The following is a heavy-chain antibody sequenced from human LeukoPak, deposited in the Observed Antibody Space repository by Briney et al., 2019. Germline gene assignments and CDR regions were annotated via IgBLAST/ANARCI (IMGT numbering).Heavy chain of an antibody. J-gene: IGHJ5*02. CDR3: ASSSGSTLGWFDP. Sequence: PGGSLRLSCGASGFTFSSYAMSWVRQAPGKGLEWVSAISGSGGSTYYADSVKGRFTISRDNSKNTLYLQMNSLRAEDTAVYYCASSSGSTLGWFDPWGQGTLVTVSS. D-gene: IGHD3-22*01. CDR2: ISGSGGST. CDR1: GFTFSSYA. V-gene: IGHV3-23*01.